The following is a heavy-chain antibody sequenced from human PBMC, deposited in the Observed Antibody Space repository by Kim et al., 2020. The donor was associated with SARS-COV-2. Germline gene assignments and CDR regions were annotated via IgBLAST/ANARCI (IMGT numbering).Heavy chain of an antibody. J-gene: IGHJ4*02. Sequence: STNYNPSLKSRVTISVDTSKNQFSLKLSSVTAADTAVYYWARAAAAAVDYWGQGTLVTVSS. D-gene: IGHD6-13*01. CDR3: ARAAAAAVDY. CDR2: ST. V-gene: IGHV4-34*01.